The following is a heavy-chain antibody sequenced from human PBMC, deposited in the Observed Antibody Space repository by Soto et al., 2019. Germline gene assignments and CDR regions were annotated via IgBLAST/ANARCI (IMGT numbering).Heavy chain of an antibody. D-gene: IGHD3-3*01. CDR3: ARAVTIFGVVSSFDY. CDR2: IIPIFGTA. J-gene: IGHJ4*02. V-gene: IGHV1-69*13. CDR1: GGTFSSYA. Sequence: SVKVSCKASGGTFSSYAISWVRQAPGQGLEWMGGIIPIFGTANYAQKFQGRVTITADESTSTAYMELSSLRSEDTAVYYCARAVTIFGVVSSFDYWGQGTLVTVSS.